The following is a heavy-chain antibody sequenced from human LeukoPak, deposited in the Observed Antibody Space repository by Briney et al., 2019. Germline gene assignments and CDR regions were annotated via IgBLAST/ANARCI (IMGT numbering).Heavy chain of an antibody. Sequence: GASVKVSCKASGYTFTGYHMHWVRQAPGQGLEWMGWINTNTGNPTYAQGFTGRFVFSLDTSVSTAYLQISSLKAEDTAVYYCARDLRGNDYVWGSYPLLDPWGQGTLVTVSS. CDR3: ARDLRGNDYVWGSYPLLDP. CDR1: GYTFTGYH. D-gene: IGHD3-16*02. CDR2: INTNTGNP. V-gene: IGHV7-4-1*02. J-gene: IGHJ5*02.